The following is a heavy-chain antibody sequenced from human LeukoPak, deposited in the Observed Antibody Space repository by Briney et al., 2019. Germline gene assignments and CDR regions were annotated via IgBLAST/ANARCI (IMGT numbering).Heavy chain of an antibody. Sequence: ASVKVSCKASGYTFTSYYMHWVRQAPGQGLEWMGIINPSGGSTSYAQKFQGRVTMTRDMSTSTVYIELSSLRSEDTAVYYCARDSLGYCSSTSCLNNWFDPWGQGTLVTVSS. CDR1: GYTFTSYY. CDR2: INPSGGST. V-gene: IGHV1-46*01. J-gene: IGHJ5*02. CDR3: ARDSLGYCSSTSCLNNWFDP. D-gene: IGHD2-2*01.